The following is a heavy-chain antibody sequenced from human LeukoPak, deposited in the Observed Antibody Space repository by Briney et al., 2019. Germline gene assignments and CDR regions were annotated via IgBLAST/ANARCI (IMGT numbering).Heavy chain of an antibody. V-gene: IGHV3-11*01. CDR2: ISGSGATL. CDR3: ARALYGSSGYYDY. J-gene: IGHJ4*02. D-gene: IGHD3-22*01. Sequence: GGSLRLSCAASGFNFSDHYMSWVRQTPGRGLEWVTYISGSGATLHHADSVKGRFTISRDNAKNSLSLQMNSLRVEDTALYYCARALYGSSGYYDYWGQGILVTVSS. CDR1: GFNFSDHY.